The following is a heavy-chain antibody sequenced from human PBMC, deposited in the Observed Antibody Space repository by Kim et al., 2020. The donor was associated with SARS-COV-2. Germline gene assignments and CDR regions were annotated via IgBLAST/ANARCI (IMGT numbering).Heavy chain of an antibody. CDR2: IKSKTDGGTT. CDR1: GFTFSNAW. D-gene: IGHD5-12*01. CDR3: TTDVSHSGYVWRDY. J-gene: IGHJ4*02. Sequence: GGSLRLSCAASGFTFSNAWMSWVRQAPGKGLEWVGRIKSKTDGGTTDYAAPVKGRFTISRDDSKNTLYLQMNSLKTEDTAVYYCTTDVSHSGYVWRDYWGQGTLVTVSS. V-gene: IGHV3-15*01.